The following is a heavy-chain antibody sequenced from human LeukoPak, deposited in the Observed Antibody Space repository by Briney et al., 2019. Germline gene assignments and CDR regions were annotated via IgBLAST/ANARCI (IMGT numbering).Heavy chain of an antibody. V-gene: IGHV1-2*02. Sequence: ASVKVSCKASGYTFTSYYMHWVRQAPGQGLEWMGWIVPNSGDTNYAQEFQGRVTMTRDTSITTAYMELNRLISDDTAVYYCTTGNPFDFWGQGTMVTVSS. CDR1: GYTFTSYY. CDR3: TTGNPFDF. J-gene: IGHJ3*01. CDR2: IVPNSGDT.